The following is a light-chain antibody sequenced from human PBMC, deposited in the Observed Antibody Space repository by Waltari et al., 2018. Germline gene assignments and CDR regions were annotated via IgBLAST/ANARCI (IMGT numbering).Light chain of an antibody. J-gene: IGKJ2*01. CDR1: QDIRKY. CDR2: DAS. V-gene: IGKV1-33*01. CDR3: QQYNNLPYT. Sequence: DIQMTQSPSSLSASVGDSVTTTCQASQDIRKYLNWYQQKPGKAPKLLIYDASNLETGVPSRFSGSGSGTDFTFTISSLQPEDIATYYCQQYNNLPYTFGQGTKLEIK.